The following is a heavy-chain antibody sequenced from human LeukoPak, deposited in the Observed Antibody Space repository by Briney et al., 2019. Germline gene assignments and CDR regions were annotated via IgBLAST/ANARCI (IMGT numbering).Heavy chain of an antibody. CDR1: GGSFSGYY. D-gene: IGHD3-3*01. CDR2: INHSGST. V-gene: IGHV4-34*01. Sequence: PSETLSLTCAVYGGSFSGYYWSWIRQPPGKGLEWIGKINHSGSTNYNPSLKSRVTISVDTSKNQFSLKLSSVTAADTAVYYCARARITIFGVVNPQYYFDYWGQGTLVTVSS. CDR3: ARARITIFGVVNPQYYFDY. J-gene: IGHJ4*02.